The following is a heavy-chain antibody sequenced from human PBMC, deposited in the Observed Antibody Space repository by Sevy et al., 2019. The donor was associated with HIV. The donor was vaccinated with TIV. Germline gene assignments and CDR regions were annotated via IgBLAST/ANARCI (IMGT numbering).Heavy chain of an antibody. J-gene: IGHJ6*02. CDR2: IYYSGST. D-gene: IGHD3-16*01. V-gene: IGHV4-59*01. Sequence: SETLSLTCTVSGGSISSYYWSWIRQPPGKGLEWIGYIYYSGSTNYNPSLKSRVTITVGTSKNQFSLKLSSVTAADTAVYYCASDAGLVSPPSEYYYYGMDVWGQGTTVTISS. CDR1: GGSISSYY. CDR3: ASDAGLVSPPSEYYYYGMDV.